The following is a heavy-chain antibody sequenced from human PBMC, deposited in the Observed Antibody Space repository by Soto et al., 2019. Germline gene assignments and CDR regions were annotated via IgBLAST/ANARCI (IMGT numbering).Heavy chain of an antibody. D-gene: IGHD6-19*01. CDR2: TGNGGSAI. V-gene: IGHV3-48*02. CDR1: GFTFSKYN. J-gene: IGHJ5*02. Sequence: VQLVESGGGLVPPGGSLRLSCAASGFTFSKYNMNWVRQAPGKGLEWVSYTGNGGSAIYYAASVEGRFTISRDNTKNSLYLQMTSLTDDDTAIYYCAKDDSSGWLLDAWGQGTLVTVSS. CDR3: AKDDSSGWLLDA.